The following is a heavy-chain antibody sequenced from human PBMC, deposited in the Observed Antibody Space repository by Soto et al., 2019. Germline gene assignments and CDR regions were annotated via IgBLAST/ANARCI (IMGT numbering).Heavy chain of an antibody. CDR1: GFTFSSYE. D-gene: IGHD3-22*01. V-gene: IGHV3-48*03. CDR3: ARDEYYDDSSGYYPDAFDI. Sequence: LRLSCAASGFTFSSYEMNWVRQAPGKGLEWVSYISSSGSTIYYADSVKGRFTISRDNAKNSLYLQMNSLRAEDTAVYYCARDEYYDDSSGYYPDAFDIWGQGTMVTVSS. CDR2: ISSSGSTI. J-gene: IGHJ3*02.